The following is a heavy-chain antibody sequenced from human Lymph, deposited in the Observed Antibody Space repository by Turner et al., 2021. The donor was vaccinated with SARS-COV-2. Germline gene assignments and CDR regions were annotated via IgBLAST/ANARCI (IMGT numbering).Heavy chain of an antibody. CDR2: TIPILGMK. CDR3: AGAGGGRYFYFDY. J-gene: IGHJ4*02. V-gene: IGHV1-69*10. Sequence: QVQLVQSGAEVKKPGSSVKVSCKASGGTFSSHALSWVRQAPGQGLEWRGGTIPILGMKNYAKNFQGRVTITADKSTSKAYMELRNLRSEDTAVYYWAGAGGGRYFYFDYWGQGTLVTVSS. CDR1: GGTFSSHA. D-gene: IGHD1-26*01.